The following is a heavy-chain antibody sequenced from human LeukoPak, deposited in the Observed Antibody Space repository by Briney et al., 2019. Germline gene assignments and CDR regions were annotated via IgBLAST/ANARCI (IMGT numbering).Heavy chain of an antibody. V-gene: IGHV1-18*01. CDR1: GYTFTSYG. CDR3: ARHYLDTPMVYFDY. J-gene: IGHJ4*02. D-gene: IGHD5-18*01. CDR2: ISAFSGNT. Sequence: ASVKVSCKASGYTFTSYGISWVRRAPGQGLEWMGWISAFSGNTDYAQNLQGRVTMTTDTSTSTAYMELRSLSSDDTAVYYCARHYLDTPMVYFDYWGQGTLVTVSS.